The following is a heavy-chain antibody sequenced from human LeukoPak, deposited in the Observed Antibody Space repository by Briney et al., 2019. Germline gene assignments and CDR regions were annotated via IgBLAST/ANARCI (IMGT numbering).Heavy chain of an antibody. J-gene: IGHJ4*02. CDR3: ARGGVVRGVIMTQRLYYFDY. CDR2: IYYSGST. D-gene: IGHD3-10*01. Sequence: SETLSLTCSVSGYSVSGAYYWGWIRQPPGKGLEWIGSIYYSGSTYYNPSLKSRVTISVDTSKNQFSLKLSSVTAADTAVYYCARGGVVRGVIMTQRLYYFDYWGQGTLVTVSS. CDR1: GYSVSGAYY. V-gene: IGHV4-38-2*02.